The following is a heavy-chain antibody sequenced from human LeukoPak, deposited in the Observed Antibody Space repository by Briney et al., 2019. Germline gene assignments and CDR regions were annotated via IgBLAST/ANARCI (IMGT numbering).Heavy chain of an antibody. J-gene: IGHJ4*02. CDR1: GFTFSSHS. CDR3: ARDQLSSSSWYEWWIDY. V-gene: IGHV3-21*01. D-gene: IGHD6-13*01. Sequence: GGSLRLSCAASGFTFSSHSMNWVRQAPGKGLEWVSSISSSSSYIYYADSVKGRFTISRDNAKNSLYLQMNSLRAEDTAVYYCARDQLSSSSWYEWWIDYWGQGTLVTVSS. CDR2: ISSSSSYI.